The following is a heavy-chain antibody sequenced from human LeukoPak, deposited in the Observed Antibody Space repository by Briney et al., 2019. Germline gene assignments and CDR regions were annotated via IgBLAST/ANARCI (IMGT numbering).Heavy chain of an antibody. CDR1: GGSISSYY. V-gene: IGHV4-59*01. J-gene: IGHJ6*03. CDR3: AREGRSSLSPHYYYYYMDV. D-gene: IGHD6-6*01. CDR2: IYYSGST. Sequence: SETLSLTCTVSGGSISSYYWSWIRQPPGKGLGWIGYIYYSGSTNYNPSLKSRVTISVDTSKNQFSLKLSSVTAADTAVYYCAREGRSSLSPHYYYYYMDVWGKGTTVTVSS.